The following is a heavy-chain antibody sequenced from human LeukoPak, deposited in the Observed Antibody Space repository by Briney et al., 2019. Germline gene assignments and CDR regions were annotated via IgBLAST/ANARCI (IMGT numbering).Heavy chain of an antibody. J-gene: IGHJ4*02. V-gene: IGHV1-69*13. D-gene: IGHD4-17*01. CDR2: IIPIFGTA. CDR3: ATTDDYGAPGGL. Sequence: ASVKVSCKASGGTFSSYAICWVRQAPGQGLEWMGGIIPIFGTANYAQKFQGRVTITADESTSTAYMELSSLRSEDTAVYYCATTDDYGAPGGLWGQGTLVTVSS. CDR1: GGTFSSYA.